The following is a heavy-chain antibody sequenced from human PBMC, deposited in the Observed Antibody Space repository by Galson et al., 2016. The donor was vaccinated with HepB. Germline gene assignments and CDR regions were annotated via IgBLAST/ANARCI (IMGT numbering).Heavy chain of an antibody. CDR2: ISGSGDET. D-gene: IGHD3-10*01. J-gene: IGHJ2*01. V-gene: IGHV3-23*01. CDR1: GFTFSSCA. Sequence: SLRLSCAASGFTFSSCAMTWVRQAPGKGLDWVSTISGSGDETNYADSVKGRFTFSRDNSKNTLYLQMTSLRAEDTAVYYRASGIAVTTSNSFWYFDLWGRGTLVTVSS. CDR3: ASGIAVTTSNSFWYFDL.